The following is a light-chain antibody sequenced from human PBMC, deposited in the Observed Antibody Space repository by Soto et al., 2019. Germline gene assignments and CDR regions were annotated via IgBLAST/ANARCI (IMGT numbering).Light chain of an antibody. CDR1: RSISNY. V-gene: IGKV1-39*01. CDR3: QQSYNAPYT. CDR2: GAS. J-gene: IGKJ3*01. Sequence: DIQMTQSPSSLSASVGDAVSLTCRASRSISNYLNWYQQKPGRAPKLLISGASSLQRGVPSRFSGSGSGTTFTLTITSLQPDDFAIYFCQQSYNAPYTFGPGTKVDSK.